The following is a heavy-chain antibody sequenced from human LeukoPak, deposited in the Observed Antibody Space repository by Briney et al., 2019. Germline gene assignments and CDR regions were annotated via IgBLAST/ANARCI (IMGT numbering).Heavy chain of an antibody. D-gene: IGHD6-13*01. CDR1: GFTFSSYS. CDR3: ARGGSSWYKEVGDY. V-gene: IGHV3-21*01. CDR2: ISSSSSYI. J-gene: IGHJ4*02. Sequence: PGGSLRLSCAASGFTFSSYSMNWVRQAPGKGLGWVSSISSSSSYIYYADSVKGRFTISRDNAKNSLYLQMNSLRAEDTAVYYCARGGSSWYKEVGDYWGQGTLVTVSS.